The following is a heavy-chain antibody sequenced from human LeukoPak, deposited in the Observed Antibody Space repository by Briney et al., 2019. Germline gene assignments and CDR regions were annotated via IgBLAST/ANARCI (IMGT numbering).Heavy chain of an antibody. CDR3: ARDAGNPYWYFDL. D-gene: IGHD4-23*01. CDR2: MNPNSGNT. V-gene: IGHV1-8*03. J-gene: IGHJ2*01. Sequence: ASVKVSCKASGYTFTSYDINWVRQATGQGLEWMGWMNPNSGNTGYAQKFQGRVTITRNTSISTAYMELSSLRSDDTAVYYCARDAGNPYWYFDLWGRGTLVTVSS. CDR1: GYTFTSYD.